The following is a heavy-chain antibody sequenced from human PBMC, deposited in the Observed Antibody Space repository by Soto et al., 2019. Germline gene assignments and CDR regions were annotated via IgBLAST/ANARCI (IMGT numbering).Heavy chain of an antibody. J-gene: IGHJ1*01. CDR3: AKDLELKRALWGRRNPEYFQH. D-gene: IGHD1-1*01. CDR2: ISGSGGST. V-gene: IGHV3-23*01. Sequence: PGGSLRLSCAASGFTFSSYAMSWVRQAPGKGLEWVSAISGSGGSTYYADSVKGRFTISRDNSKNTLYLQMNSLRAEDTAVYYCAKDLELKRALWGRRNPEYFQHWGQGTLVTVSS. CDR1: GFTFSSYA.